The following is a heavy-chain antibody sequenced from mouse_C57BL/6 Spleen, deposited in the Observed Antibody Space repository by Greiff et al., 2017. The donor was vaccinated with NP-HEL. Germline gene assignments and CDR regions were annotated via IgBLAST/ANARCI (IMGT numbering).Heavy chain of an antibody. CDR3: ASYGNFFDY. CDR1: GYTFTSYW. V-gene: IGHV1-50*01. Sequence: VQLQQPGAELVKPGASVKLSCKASGYTFTSYWMQWVKQRPGQGLEWIGEIDPSDSYPNYNQKFKGKATLTVDPSSSTAYMQLSSLTSEDSAVYYCASYGNFFDYWGQGTTLTVSS. J-gene: IGHJ2*01. D-gene: IGHD2-1*01. CDR2: IDPSDSYP.